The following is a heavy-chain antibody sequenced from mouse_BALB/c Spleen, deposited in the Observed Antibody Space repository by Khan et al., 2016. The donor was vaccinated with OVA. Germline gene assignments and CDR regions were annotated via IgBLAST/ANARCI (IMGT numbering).Heavy chain of an antibody. CDR2: INTHSGVP. Sequence: QIQLVQSGPELKKPGETVRISCKASGYTFTTAGMQWVQKMPGKGLKWIGWINTHSGVPKYAEDFKGRFAFSLETSASIGYLQITNLKNEATATNFCASGGAAFYRNDGGAMDYWGQGTSVTVSS. V-gene: IGHV9-4*02. CDR1: GYTFTTAG. D-gene: IGHD2-14*01. J-gene: IGHJ4*01. CDR3: ASGGAAFYRNDGGAMDY.